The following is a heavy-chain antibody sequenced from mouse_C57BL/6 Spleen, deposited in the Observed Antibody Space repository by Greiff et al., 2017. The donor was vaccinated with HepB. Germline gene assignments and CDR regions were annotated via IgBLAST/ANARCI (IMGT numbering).Heavy chain of an antibody. J-gene: IGHJ4*01. V-gene: IGHV5-9-1*02. D-gene: IGHD2-4*01. Sequence: EVKLMESGEGLVKPGGSLKLSCAASGFTFSSYAMSWVRQTPEKRLEWVAYISSGGDYIYYADTVKGRFTISRDNARNTLYLQMSSLKSEDTAMYYCTREDNDDGAMDYWGQGTSVTVSS. CDR1: GFTFSSYA. CDR2: ISSGGDYI. CDR3: TREDNDDGAMDY.